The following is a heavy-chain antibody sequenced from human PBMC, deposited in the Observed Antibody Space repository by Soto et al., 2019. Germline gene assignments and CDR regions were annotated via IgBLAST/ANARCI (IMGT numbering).Heavy chain of an antibody. V-gene: IGHV4-34*01. J-gene: IGHJ6*02. CDR1: GGSFSGYY. D-gene: IGHD3-10*01. CDR3: AREGRMILWFGELYGMDV. CDR2: INHSGST. Sequence: SETLSLTCAVYGGSFSGYYWSWIRQPPGKGLEWIGEINHSGSTNYNPSLKSRVTISVDTSKNQFSLKLSSVTAADTAVYYCAREGRMILWFGELYGMDVWGQGTTVTVSS.